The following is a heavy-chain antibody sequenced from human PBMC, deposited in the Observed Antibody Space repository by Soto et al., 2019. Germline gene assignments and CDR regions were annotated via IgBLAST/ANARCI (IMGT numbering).Heavy chain of an antibody. J-gene: IGHJ6*02. Sequence: SGPTLVNPTETLTLTCTVSGFSLTNTRMGVSWIRQPPGKALEWLAHICSNDEKSYSTSLKSRLTISKDTSKSQVVLTMTNMDPVDTDTYYCARMWDRWENYFYSGMDVWGQGTTVTVSS. D-gene: IGHD1-26*01. CDR1: GFSLTNTRMG. CDR3: ARMWDRWENYFYSGMDV. V-gene: IGHV2-26*01. CDR2: ICSNDEK.